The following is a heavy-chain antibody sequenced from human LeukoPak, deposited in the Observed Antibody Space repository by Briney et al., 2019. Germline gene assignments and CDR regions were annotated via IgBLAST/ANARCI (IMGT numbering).Heavy chain of an antibody. CDR2: INPNSGGT. D-gene: IGHD3-10*01. J-gene: IGHJ6*03. V-gene: IGHV1-2*02. Sequence: ASVKVSCKASGYTFTGYYMHWVRQAPGQGLEWMGWINPNSGGTNYAQKFQGRVTMTRDTSISTAYMELSRLRSDDTAVYHCARPWYYYGSGSHYYYMDVWGKGTAVTVSS. CDR1: GYTFTGYY. CDR3: ARPWYYYGSGSHYYYMDV.